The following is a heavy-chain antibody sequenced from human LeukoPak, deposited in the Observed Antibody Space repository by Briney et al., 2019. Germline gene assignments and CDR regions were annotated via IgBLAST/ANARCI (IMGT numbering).Heavy chain of an antibody. CDR3: ARPIPPYDSSGYNWFDP. Sequence: SETLSLTCTVSGGSLSSSSYYRGWIRQPPGKGLEWIGSIYYSGSTYYNPSLKSRVTISVDTSKNQFSLKLSSVTAADTAVYYCARPIPPYDSSGYNWFDPWGQGTLVTVSS. D-gene: IGHD3-22*01. CDR1: GGSLSSSSYY. CDR2: IYYSGST. J-gene: IGHJ5*02. V-gene: IGHV4-39*01.